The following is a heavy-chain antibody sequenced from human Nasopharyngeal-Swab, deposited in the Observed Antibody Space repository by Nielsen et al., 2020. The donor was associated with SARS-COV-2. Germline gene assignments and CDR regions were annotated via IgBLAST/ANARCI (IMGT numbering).Heavy chain of an antibody. CDR3: TSLRSYYYDSTDPSVY. J-gene: IGHJ4*02. Sequence: WIRQPPGKGLEWVGRIKSKTDGGTTDYAVPVKGRFTISRDDSKNTLYLQMNSLKTEDTAVYYCTSLRSYYYDSTDPSVYWGQGTLVTVSS. D-gene: IGHD3-22*01. V-gene: IGHV3-15*01. CDR2: IKSKTDGGTT.